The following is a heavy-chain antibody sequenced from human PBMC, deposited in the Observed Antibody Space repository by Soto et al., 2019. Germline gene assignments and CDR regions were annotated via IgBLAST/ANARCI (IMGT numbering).Heavy chain of an antibody. Sequence: SETLSLTCTFSGGSISSGGYYLSWIRQHPGKGLEWIGYIYYSGSTYYNPSLKSRVTISVDTSKNQFSLKLSSVTAADTAVYYCARDRFGELSDFYYYYGMDVWGQGTTVTVSS. J-gene: IGHJ6*02. CDR1: GGSISSGGYY. D-gene: IGHD3-10*01. CDR3: ARDRFGELSDFYYYYGMDV. V-gene: IGHV4-31*03. CDR2: IYYSGST.